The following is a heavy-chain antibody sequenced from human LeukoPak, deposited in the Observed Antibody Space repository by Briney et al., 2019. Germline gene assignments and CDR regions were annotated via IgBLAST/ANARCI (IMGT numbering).Heavy chain of an antibody. CDR1: GFTFSSYS. D-gene: IGHD2-2*01. CDR3: ARAGDPSRYCSSTSCYYYYYGMDV. CDR2: ISSSSSTI. Sequence: GGSLRLSCAASGFTFSSYSMNWVRQAPGKGLEWVSYISSSSSTIYYADSVKGRFTISRDNAKNSLYLQMNSLRDEDTAVYYCARAGDPSRYCSSTSCYYYYYGMDVWGQGTMVTVSS. V-gene: IGHV3-48*02. J-gene: IGHJ6*02.